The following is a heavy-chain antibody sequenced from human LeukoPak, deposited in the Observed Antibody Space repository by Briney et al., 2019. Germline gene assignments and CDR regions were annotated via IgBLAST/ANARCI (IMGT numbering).Heavy chain of an antibody. J-gene: IGHJ3*02. Sequence: LSLTCTVSGDSISSGGYYWSWIRQPAGKGLEWIGYIYHSGSTYYNPSLKSRVTISVDRSKNQFSLKLSSVTAADTAVYYCASGKWELRGGYAFDIWGQGTMVTVSS. CDR1: GDSISSGGYY. D-gene: IGHD1-26*01. CDR3: ASGKWELRGGYAFDI. CDR2: IYHSGST. V-gene: IGHV4-30-2*01.